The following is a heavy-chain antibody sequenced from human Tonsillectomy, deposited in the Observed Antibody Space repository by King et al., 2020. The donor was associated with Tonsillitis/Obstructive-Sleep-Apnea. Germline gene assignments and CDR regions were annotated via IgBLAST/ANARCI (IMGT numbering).Heavy chain of an antibody. CDR3: VKISGDFIAAPAMRDYFDY. V-gene: IGHV3-23*04. Sequence: VQLVESGGGLVQPGGSLRLSCAASGFTFSSYAMSWVRQGRGKGLEWVSGISGSGGSTYYADSVKGRFTISRDNSKNTLYLQMNSLRTDDTAVYYCVKISGDFIAAPAMRDYFDYWGQGTLVTVSS. D-gene: IGHD6-13*01. J-gene: IGHJ4*02. CDR2: ISGSGGST. CDR1: GFTFSSYA.